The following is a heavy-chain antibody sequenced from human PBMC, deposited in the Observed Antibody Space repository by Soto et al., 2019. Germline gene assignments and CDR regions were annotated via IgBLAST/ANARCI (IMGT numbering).Heavy chain of an antibody. CDR3: ARDTSERGFDY. J-gene: IGHJ4*02. D-gene: IGHD1-1*01. CDR2: ISVYNGNT. Sequence: ASVKVSCKASGYTFISYGISWVRQAPGQGLEWMGWISVYNGNTNYAQKFQDRVTTTTDTSTSTAYMELRSLRSDDTAVYYCARDTSERGFDYWGQGTPVTVSS. V-gene: IGHV1-18*01. CDR1: GYTFISYG.